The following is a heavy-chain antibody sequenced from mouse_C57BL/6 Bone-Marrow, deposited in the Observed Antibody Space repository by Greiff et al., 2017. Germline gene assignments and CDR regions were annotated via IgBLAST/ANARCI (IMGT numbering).Heavy chain of an antibody. D-gene: IGHD2-3*01. CDR3: ARNSGVTSWFAY. V-gene: IGHV2-2*01. CDR1: GFSLTSYG. J-gene: IGHJ3*01. CDR2: IWSGGST. Sequence: QVQLQQSGPGLVQPSQSLSITCTVSGFSLTSYGVHWVRQSPGKGLEWLGVIWSGGSTDYNAAFISRLSISKDNSKSQVFFKMNSLQADDTAIYYCARNSGVTSWFAYWGQGTLVTVSA.